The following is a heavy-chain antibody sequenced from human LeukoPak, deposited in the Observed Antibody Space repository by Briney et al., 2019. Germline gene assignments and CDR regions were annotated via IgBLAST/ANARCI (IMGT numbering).Heavy chain of an antibody. CDR3: ARGDTVAGCFDY. D-gene: IGHD6-19*01. V-gene: IGHV1-8*01. Sequence: ASVKVSCKASGYTFTSYDINWVRQATGQGLEWMGWMNPNSGNTGYAQKFQGRVTMTRNTSISTAYMELSRLRSDDTAVYYCARGDTVAGCFDYWGQGTLVTVSS. CDR2: MNPNSGNT. CDR1: GYTFTSYD. J-gene: IGHJ4*02.